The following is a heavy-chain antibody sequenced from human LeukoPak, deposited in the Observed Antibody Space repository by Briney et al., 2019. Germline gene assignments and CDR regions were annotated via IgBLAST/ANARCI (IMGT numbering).Heavy chain of an antibody. CDR1: GFTFSSYA. D-gene: IGHD5-18*01. Sequence: PGGSLRLSCAASGFTFSSYAMSWVRQAPGKGLEWVAFIRSKAYGGTTEYAASVKGRFTTSRDDSKSIAYLQMNSLKTEDTAVYYCTKYSGRIDYWGQGTLVTVSS. J-gene: IGHJ4*02. CDR2: IRSKAYGGTT. V-gene: IGHV3-49*04. CDR3: TKYSGRIDY.